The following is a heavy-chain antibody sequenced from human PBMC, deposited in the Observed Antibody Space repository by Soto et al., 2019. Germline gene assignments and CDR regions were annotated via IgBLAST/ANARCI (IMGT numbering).Heavy chain of an antibody. CDR3: ARDRWFDP. CDR2: IYYSGST. Sequence: SETLSLTCTISGGSISSSAHYWGWIRQPPGKGLEWIGSIYYSGSTYYNPSLKSRVTISADTSKNQFSLKLSSVTAADTAVYYCARDRWFDPWGQGTLVTVSS. J-gene: IGHJ5*02. V-gene: IGHV4-39*07. CDR1: GGSISSSAHY.